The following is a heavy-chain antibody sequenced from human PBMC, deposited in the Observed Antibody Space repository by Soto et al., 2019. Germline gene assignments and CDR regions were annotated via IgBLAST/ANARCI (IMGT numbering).Heavy chain of an antibody. CDR1: GYTLTELS. J-gene: IGHJ3*02. V-gene: IGHV1-24*01. CDR2: FDPEDGET. CDR3: ATTLVSMIVVAHDAFDI. D-gene: IGHD3-22*01. Sequence: ASVKVSCKVSGYTLTELSMHWVRQAPGEGLEWMGGFDPEDGETIYAQKFQGRVTMTEDTSTDTAYMELSSLRSEDTAVYYCATTLVSMIVVAHDAFDIWGQGTMVTVSS.